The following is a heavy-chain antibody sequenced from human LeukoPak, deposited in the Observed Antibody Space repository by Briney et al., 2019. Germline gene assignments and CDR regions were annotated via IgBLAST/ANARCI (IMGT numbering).Heavy chain of an antibody. J-gene: IGHJ4*02. CDR2: ISSSSSTI. V-gene: IGHV3-48*01. CDR3: ATDRNSGKYYDY. D-gene: IGHD1-26*01. Sequence: GGSLRLSCAASGFTFSSYSMNWVRQAPGKGLEWVSYISSSSSTIYYAESVKGRFTISRDNSKDTLYLQMNSLRAEDTAVYYCATDRNSGKYYDYWGQGTLVTVSS. CDR1: GFTFSSYS.